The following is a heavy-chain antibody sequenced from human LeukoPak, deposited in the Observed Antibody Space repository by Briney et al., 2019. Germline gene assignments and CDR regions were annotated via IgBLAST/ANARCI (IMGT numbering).Heavy chain of an antibody. CDR3: AKDPPLWFGELLYVFDY. V-gene: IGHV3-23*01. CDR1: GFTFSSFA. Sequence: GGSLRLSCAASGFTFSSFAMSWVRQAPGKGLEWVSAISGSGGSTYYADSVKGRFTISRDNSKNTLYLRMNSLRAEDTAVYYCAKDPPLWFGELLYVFDYWGQGTLVTVSS. CDR2: ISGSGGST. J-gene: IGHJ4*02. D-gene: IGHD3-10*01.